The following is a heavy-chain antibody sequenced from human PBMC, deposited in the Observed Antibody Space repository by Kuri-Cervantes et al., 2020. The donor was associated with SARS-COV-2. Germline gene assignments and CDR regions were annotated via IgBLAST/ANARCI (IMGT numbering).Heavy chain of an antibody. CDR2: ISSSSSYI. CDR1: GFAFSSYE. D-gene: IGHD5-24*01. CDR3: ARVRDGYNPALDY. J-gene: IGHJ4*02. V-gene: IGHV3-21*01. Sequence: ETLSLTCVASGFAFSSYEMNWARQAPGKGLEWVSAISSSSSYIYYADQVKGRFTISRDNAKNSLYLQMNSLRAEDTAVYYCARVRDGYNPALDYWGQGTPVTVSS.